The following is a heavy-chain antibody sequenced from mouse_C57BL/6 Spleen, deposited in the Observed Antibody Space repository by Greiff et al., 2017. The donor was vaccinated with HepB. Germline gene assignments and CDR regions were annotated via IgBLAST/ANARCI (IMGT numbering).Heavy chain of an antibody. V-gene: IGHV5-17*01. CDR3: ARPIYYGNSCGYFDV. J-gene: IGHJ1*03. CDR2: ISSGSSTI. CDR1: GFTFSDYG. Sequence: EVMLVESGGGLVKPGGSLKLSCAASGFTFSDYGMHWVRQAPEKGLEWVAYISSGSSTIYYADTVKGRFTISRDNAKNTLFLQMTSLRSEDTAMYYCARPIYYGNSCGYFDVWGTGTTVTVSS. D-gene: IGHD2-1*01.